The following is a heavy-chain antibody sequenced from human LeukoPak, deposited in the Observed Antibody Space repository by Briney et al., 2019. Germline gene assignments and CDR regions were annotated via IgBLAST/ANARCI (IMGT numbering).Heavy chain of an antibody. V-gene: IGHV1-18*01. CDR1: GYTFTSYG. CDR3: ARIPDYMVRERKNYYYGMDV. J-gene: IGHJ6*02. CDR2: ISAYNGNT. D-gene: IGHD3-10*01. Sequence: ASVKVSCKASGYTFTSYGISWVRQAPGQGLEWMGWISAYNGNTNYAQKLQGRVTMTTDTSTSTAYMELRSLRSDDTAVYYCARIPDYMVRERKNYYYGMDVWGQGTTVTVSS.